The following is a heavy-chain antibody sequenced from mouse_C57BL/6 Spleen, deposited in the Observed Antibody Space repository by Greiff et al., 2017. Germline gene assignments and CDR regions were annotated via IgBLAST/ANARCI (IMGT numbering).Heavy chain of an antibody. CDR3: AREVTGTFDD. V-gene: IGHV1-19*01. Sequence: VQLQQSGPVLVKPGASVKMSCKASGYTFTDYYMNWVKQSHGKSLEWIGVINPYNGGTSYNQKFKGKATLTVDKSSSTAYMELNSLTYEDSAVYYCAREVTGTFDDWGQGTTLTVSS. J-gene: IGHJ2*01. D-gene: IGHD4-1*01. CDR2: INPYNGGT. CDR1: GYTFTDYY.